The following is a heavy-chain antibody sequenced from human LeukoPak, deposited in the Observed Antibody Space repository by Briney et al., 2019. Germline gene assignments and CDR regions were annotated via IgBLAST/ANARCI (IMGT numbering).Heavy chain of an antibody. V-gene: IGHV3-21*01. J-gene: IGHJ4*02. Sequence: PGGSLRLSCAASAFTFSSYSMNWVRQAPGKGLEWVSSISSSGSYIYYADSVKGRFTISRDNAKNSLYLQMNSLRVEDTAVYYCARVAKFYYGSETYYFFEHWGQGTPVTASS. D-gene: IGHD3-10*01. CDR3: ARVAKFYYGSETYYFFEH. CDR2: ISSSGSYI. CDR1: AFTFSSYS.